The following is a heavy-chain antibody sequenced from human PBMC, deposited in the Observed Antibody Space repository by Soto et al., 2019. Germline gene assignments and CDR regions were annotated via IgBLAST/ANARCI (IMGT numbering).Heavy chain of an antibody. CDR1: GYTFTSYA. CDR2: INAGNGNT. V-gene: IGHV1-3*01. J-gene: IGHJ5*02. CDR3: ARDFSWFDP. D-gene: IGHD3-3*01. Sequence: GASVKVSCKASGYTFTSYAMHWVRQAPGQRLEWMGWINAGNGNTKHSQKFQGRVTITRDTSASTAYMELSSLRSEDTAVYYCARDFSWFDPWGQGTLVTVSS.